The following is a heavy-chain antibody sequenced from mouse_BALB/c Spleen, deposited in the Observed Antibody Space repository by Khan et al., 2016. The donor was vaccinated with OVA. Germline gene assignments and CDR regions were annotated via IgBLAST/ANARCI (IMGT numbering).Heavy chain of an antibody. D-gene: IGHD1-1*01. Sequence: EVELVESGGDLVKPEGSLKLSCAAPGFTFSTYGMSWVRQTPDKRLEWVATISSGGSYTYYPDSVQGRFTISRDNAKNTLYLQMSSLKSEDTAIVYCARRAYYYDSEGFAYWGQGTLVTVSA. CDR1: GFTFSTYG. J-gene: IGHJ3*01. CDR2: ISSGGSYT. CDR3: ARRAYYYDSEGFAY. V-gene: IGHV5-6*01.